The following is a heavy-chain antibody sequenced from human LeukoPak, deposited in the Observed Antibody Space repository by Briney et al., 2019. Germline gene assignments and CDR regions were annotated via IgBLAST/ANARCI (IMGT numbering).Heavy chain of an antibody. CDR2: IWYDGSNK. CDR3: AREDTAMVTFDY. J-gene: IGHJ4*02. CDR1: GFTFSSYG. V-gene: IGHV3-33*01. Sequence: GGSLRLSCAASGFTFSSYGMHWVRQAPGKGLEWVAVIWYDGSNKYYADSVKGRFTNSRDNSKNTLYLQMNSLRAEDTAVYYCAREDTAMVTFDYWGQGTLVTVSS. D-gene: IGHD5-18*01.